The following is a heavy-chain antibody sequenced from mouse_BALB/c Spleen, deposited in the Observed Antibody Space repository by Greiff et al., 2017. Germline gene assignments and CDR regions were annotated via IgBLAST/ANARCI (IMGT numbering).Heavy chain of an antibody. CDR3: TRSPYGSSQFAY. V-gene: IGHV1S81*02. D-gene: IGHD1-1*01. Sequence: VQLQQSGAELVKPGASVKLSCKASGYTFTSYYMYWVKQRPGQGLEWIGEINPSNGGTNFNEKFKSKATLTVDKSSSTAYMQLSSLTSEDSAVYYCTRSPYGSSQFAYWGQGTLVTVSA. CDR2: INPSNGGT. J-gene: IGHJ3*01. CDR1: GYTFTSYY.